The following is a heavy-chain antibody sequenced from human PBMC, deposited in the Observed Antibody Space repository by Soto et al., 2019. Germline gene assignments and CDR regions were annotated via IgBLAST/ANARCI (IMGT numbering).Heavy chain of an antibody. V-gene: IGHV3-15*07. CDR3: TTDSSSGWFSGGMDV. CDR1: GFHFSNAL. J-gene: IGHJ6*02. CDR2: IKSKTDGGTT. Sequence: GVSLRLSCAAAGFHFSNALMNWVRQAPGKGLEWVGRIKSKTDGGTTDYAAPVKGRFTISRDDSKNTLYLQMNSLKTEDTAVYYCTTDSSSGWFSGGMDVWGQGTTVTVSS. D-gene: IGHD6-19*01.